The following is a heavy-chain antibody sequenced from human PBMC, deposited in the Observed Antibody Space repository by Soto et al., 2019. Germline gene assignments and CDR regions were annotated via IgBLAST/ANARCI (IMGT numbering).Heavy chain of an antibody. D-gene: IGHD3-3*01. V-gene: IGHV1-3*01. CDR2: INAGNGNT. J-gene: IGHJ3*02. Sequence: ASVKVSCKASGYTFTSYAMHWVRQAPGQRLEWMGWINAGNGNTKYSQKFQGRVTITRDTSASTAYMELSSLRSEDTAVYYCARTKEGITIFGVVLLGPLAIWGQGTMVTVSS. CDR1: GYTFTSYA. CDR3: ARTKEGITIFGVVLLGPLAI.